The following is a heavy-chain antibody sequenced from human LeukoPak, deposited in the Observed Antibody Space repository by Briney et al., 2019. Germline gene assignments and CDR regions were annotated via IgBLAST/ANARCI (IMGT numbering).Heavy chain of an antibody. D-gene: IGHD3-16*01. CDR3: AKDRDDYVWGSYLGAFDI. Sequence: GGSLRLSCAASGFTFSSYAMIWVRQTPGKGLEWVSSISGSGGSTYYADSVKGRFTISRDNFKNTLYLQMNSLRAEDTAVYYCAKDRDDYVWGSYLGAFDIWGQGTMVTVSS. V-gene: IGHV3-23*01. CDR1: GFTFSSYA. J-gene: IGHJ3*02. CDR2: ISGSGGST.